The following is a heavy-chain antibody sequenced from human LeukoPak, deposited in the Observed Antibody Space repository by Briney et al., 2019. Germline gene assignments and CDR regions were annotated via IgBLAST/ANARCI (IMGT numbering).Heavy chain of an antibody. V-gene: IGHV3-30-3*01. CDR3: AKDLTMRTLHIVVVSWSQKKADAFDI. D-gene: IGHD2-21*01. CDR2: ISYDGSNK. CDR1: GFTFSSYA. J-gene: IGHJ3*02. Sequence: RTGGSLRLSCAASGFTFSSYAMPWVRQAPGKGLEWVAVISYDGSNKYYADSVKGRFTISRDNPKNTLYLQMNSLRAEDTAVYYCAKDLTMRTLHIVVVSWSQKKADAFDIWGQGTMVTVSS.